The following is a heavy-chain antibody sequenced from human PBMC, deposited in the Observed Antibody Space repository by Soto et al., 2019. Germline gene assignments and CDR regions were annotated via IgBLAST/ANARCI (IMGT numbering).Heavy chain of an antibody. CDR1: GFTFSSYA. V-gene: IGHV3-30-3*01. D-gene: IGHD3-22*01. CDR3: ARDKWIWLIVGFCDY. Sequence: GGSLRLSCAASGFTFSSYAMHWVRQAPGKGLEWVAVISYDGSNKYYADSVKGRFTISRDNSKNTLYLQMNSLRAEDTAVYYCARDKWIWLIVGFCDYWGQGTLVTVSS. CDR2: ISYDGSNK. J-gene: IGHJ4*02.